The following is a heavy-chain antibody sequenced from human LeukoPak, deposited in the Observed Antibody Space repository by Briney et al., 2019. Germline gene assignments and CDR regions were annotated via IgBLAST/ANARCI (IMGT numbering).Heavy chain of an antibody. D-gene: IGHD3-3*01. J-gene: IGHJ3*02. Sequence: KPSETLSLTCSVSGGSISSYHWTWIRQSPGKGLEYIGDTYYIGSTKSNPSLNSRVTMSVDTSKNQFSLKLSSVTPADTAIYYCASTYRLAIFGVPYGFDIWGQGTMVTVSS. CDR1: GGSISSYH. CDR3: ASTYRLAIFGVPYGFDI. V-gene: IGHV4-59*01. CDR2: TYYIGST.